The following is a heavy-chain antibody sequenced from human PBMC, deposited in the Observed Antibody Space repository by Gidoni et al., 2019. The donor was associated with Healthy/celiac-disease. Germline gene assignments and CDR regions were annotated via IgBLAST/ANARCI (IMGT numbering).Heavy chain of an antibody. V-gene: IGHV3-15*01. CDR1: GFTFSNAW. CDR2: IKSKTDGGTT. J-gene: IGHJ3*02. D-gene: IGHD7-27*01. Sequence: EVQLVESGGGLVKPGGSLRLSCAASGFTFSNAWMSWVRQAPGKGLEWVSRIKSKTDGGTTDYAAPVKGRFTISRDDSKNTLYLQMNSLKTEDTAVYYCTTDWANWGWPHAFDIWGQGTMVTVSS. CDR3: TTDWANWGWPHAFDI.